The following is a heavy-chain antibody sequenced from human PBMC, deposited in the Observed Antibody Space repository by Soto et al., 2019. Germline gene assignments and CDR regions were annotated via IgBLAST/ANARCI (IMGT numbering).Heavy chain of an antibody. Sequence: QVQLQESGPGLVKPSQTLSLTCTVSGGSISSGDYYWSWIRQPPGKGLEWIGYIYYSGSTYYNPSLNSRVTISVDTSKNQFPLKLSSVAAADTAVYYCARGGGYGSGTFDYWGQGTLVTVSS. CDR1: GGSISSGDYY. CDR3: ARGGGYGSGTFDY. V-gene: IGHV4-30-4*01. CDR2: IYYSGST. D-gene: IGHD3-10*01. J-gene: IGHJ4*02.